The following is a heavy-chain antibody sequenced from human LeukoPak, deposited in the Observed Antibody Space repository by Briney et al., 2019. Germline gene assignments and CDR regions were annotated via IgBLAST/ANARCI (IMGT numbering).Heavy chain of an antibody. CDR3: ALGDGYMNPDAFDI. D-gene: IGHD5-24*01. V-gene: IGHV1-69*01. J-gene: IGHJ3*02. Sequence: VASVKVSCKASGGTFSSYAISWVRQAPGQGLEWMGGIIPIFGTANYAQKFQGRVTITADESTSTAYMELSSPRSEDTAVYYCALGDGYMNPDAFDIWGQGTMVTVSS. CDR2: IIPIFGTA. CDR1: GGTFSSYA.